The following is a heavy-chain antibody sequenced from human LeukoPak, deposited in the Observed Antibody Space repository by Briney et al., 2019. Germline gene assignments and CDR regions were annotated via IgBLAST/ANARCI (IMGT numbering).Heavy chain of an antibody. CDR3: ARESGNADAFDF. CDR2: IYHGGST. D-gene: IGHD1-26*01. J-gene: IGHJ3*01. V-gene: IGHV4-38-2*02. Sequence: PSETLSLTCIVSGYFISSGYFWGWIRQPPGKGLEWIATIYHGGSTYYNPSLKSRVTISVDTSKNQFSLKLSSVTAADTAVYYCARESGNADAFDFWGQGTMVTVSS. CDR1: GYFISSGYF.